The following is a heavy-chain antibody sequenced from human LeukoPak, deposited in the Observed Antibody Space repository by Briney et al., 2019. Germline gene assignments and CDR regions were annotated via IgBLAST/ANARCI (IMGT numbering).Heavy chain of an antibody. V-gene: IGHV4-4*07. Sequence: EPSETLSLTCTVSGGSISSYYWSWIRQPAGKGLGWVGRIFPGGSTNYNPSLKSRVTMSVDTSKNQFSLRLSSVTAVDTAVYYCARGPYSGSNFDYWGQGSLVIVSS. CDR1: GGSISSYY. D-gene: IGHD1-26*01. CDR2: IFPGGST. J-gene: IGHJ4*02. CDR3: ARGPYSGSNFDY.